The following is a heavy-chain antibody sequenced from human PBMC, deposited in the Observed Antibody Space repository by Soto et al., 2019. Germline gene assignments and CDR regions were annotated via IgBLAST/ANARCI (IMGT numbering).Heavy chain of an antibody. CDR1: GGSFSGYY. CDR3: ARGSGWFGIDY. CDR2: INHSGST. J-gene: IGHJ4*02. D-gene: IGHD6-19*01. V-gene: IGHV4-34*01. Sequence: LSLTCAVYGGSFSGYYWSWIRQPPGKGLEWIGEINHSGSTNYNPSLKSRVTISVDTSKNQFSLKLSSVTAADTAVYCCARGSGWFGIDYWGQGTLVTVSS.